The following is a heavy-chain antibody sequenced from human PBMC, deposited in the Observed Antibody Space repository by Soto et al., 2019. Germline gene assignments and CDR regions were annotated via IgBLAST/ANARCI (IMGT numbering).Heavy chain of an antibody. D-gene: IGHD3-16*01. CDR2: ISGSGGRS. CDR3: AKAYFVWSSEQPYYFDY. CDR1: GFTFSNYA. Sequence: VQLLDSGGGLVQPGGSLRLSCAASGFTFSNYAMTWVRQGPGKGLEWVSGISGSGGRSYYADSVKSRFTISRDNSKSTLYLQMHSLRAEDTAVYYCAKAYFVWSSEQPYYFDYWGQGTLVTVSS. V-gene: IGHV3-23*01. J-gene: IGHJ4*02.